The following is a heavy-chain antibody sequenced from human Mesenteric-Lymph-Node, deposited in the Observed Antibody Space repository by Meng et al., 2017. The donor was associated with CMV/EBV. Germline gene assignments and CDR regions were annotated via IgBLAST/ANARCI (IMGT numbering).Heavy chain of an antibody. CDR1: GFTFSDYY. Sequence: GESLKISCAASGFTFSDYYMSWIRQAPGKGLEWVSYIGTSDSTMFYADSVKGRFTISRDNAKNSLYLQMNSLRAEDTAVYYCASLSRDYYDRASFDIWGQGTQVTVSS. CDR2: IGTSDSTM. V-gene: IGHV3-11*01. CDR3: ASLSRDYYDRASFDI. D-gene: IGHD3-22*01. J-gene: IGHJ3*02.